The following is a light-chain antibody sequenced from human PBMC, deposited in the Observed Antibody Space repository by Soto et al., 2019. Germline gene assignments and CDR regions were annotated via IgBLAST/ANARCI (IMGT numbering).Light chain of an antibody. J-gene: IGKJ1*01. CDR2: DAS. CDR1: QSISSSY. Sequence: EIVLTQSPGTLSLSPGKRATLSCRASQSISSSYLAWYQQRPGQAPRLVIYDASTRATGIQDRFRGSGSGTDFTLTIRRLEPEDFAVYYCYQYDTSPWTVGQGTKVDIK. V-gene: IGKV3-20*01. CDR3: YQYDTSPWT.